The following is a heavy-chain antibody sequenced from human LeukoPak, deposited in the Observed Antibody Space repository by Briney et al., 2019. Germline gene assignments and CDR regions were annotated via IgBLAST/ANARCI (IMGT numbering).Heavy chain of an antibody. J-gene: IGHJ6*03. V-gene: IGHV4-31*03. Sequence: SETLSLTCTVSGGSISSGGYYWSWIRQHPGKGLEWIGYIYYSGSTYYNPSLKSRVTISVDTSKNQFSLKLSSVTAADTAVHYCARAPIVVVPAAIRDYYYYMDVWGKGTTVTVSS. CDR3: ARAPIVVVPAAIRDYYYYMDV. CDR1: GGSISSGGYY. D-gene: IGHD2-2*02. CDR2: IYYSGST.